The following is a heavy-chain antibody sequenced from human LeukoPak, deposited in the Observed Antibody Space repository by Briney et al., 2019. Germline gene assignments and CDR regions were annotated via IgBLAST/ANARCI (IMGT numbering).Heavy chain of an antibody. CDR2: FSGSGDTK. CDR1: GLTFSNYA. CDR3: AKDTSAWWYHRAYMNV. D-gene: IGHD2-15*01. V-gene: IGHV3-23*01. Sequence: GGSLQLSCAASGLTFSNYAMSWVRQAPGGGLECVSAFSGSGDTKFHADSVKGRFTTSRDNSKNTLSLQMSGLRVKDSAVYFCAKDTSAWWYHRAYMNVWGTGTTVTVSS. J-gene: IGHJ6*03.